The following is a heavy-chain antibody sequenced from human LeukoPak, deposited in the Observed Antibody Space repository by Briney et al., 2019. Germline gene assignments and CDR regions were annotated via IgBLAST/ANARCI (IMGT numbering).Heavy chain of an antibody. CDR1: GFAFSRYS. CDR2: ISSSSNYM. Sequence: GGSLRLSCAAAGFAFSRYSMNWVRQTPGKGLEWVSSISSSSNYMYYTASVRGRFTISRDDAKNSLYLQMNSLKTEDTAVYYCARDLGAREYSADDWGQGTLVTVSS. D-gene: IGHD5-12*01. CDR3: ARDLGAREYSADD. V-gene: IGHV3-21*04. J-gene: IGHJ4*02.